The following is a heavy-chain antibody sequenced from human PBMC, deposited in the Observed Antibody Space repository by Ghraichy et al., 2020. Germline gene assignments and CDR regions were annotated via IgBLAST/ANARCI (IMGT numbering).Heavy chain of an antibody. Sequence: SETLSLTCTVSGGSISSYYWSWIRQPPGKGLEWIGYIYYSGSTNYNPSLKSRVTISVDTSKNQFSLKLSSVTAADTAVYYCASIAVAGTHYGMDVWGQGTTVTVSS. CDR1: GGSISSYY. V-gene: IGHV4-59*01. CDR3: ASIAVAGTHYGMDV. CDR2: IYYSGST. D-gene: IGHD6-19*01. J-gene: IGHJ6*02.